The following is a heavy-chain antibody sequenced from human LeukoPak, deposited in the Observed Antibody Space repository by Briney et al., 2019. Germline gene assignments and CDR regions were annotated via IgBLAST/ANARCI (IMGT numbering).Heavy chain of an antibody. CDR2: IDSGSTTI. Sequence: GGSLRLSCAASGFTFSTSSMGWVRQAPGKGLEWVSYIDSGSTTIYYADSVRGRFTISRDNAENSLSLHVYILRDEDTAVYYCARAPMIRGAITHFDPWGQGTLVTVSS. J-gene: IGHJ5*02. V-gene: IGHV3-48*02. D-gene: IGHD3-10*01. CDR3: ARAPMIRGAITHFDP. CDR1: GFTFSTSS.